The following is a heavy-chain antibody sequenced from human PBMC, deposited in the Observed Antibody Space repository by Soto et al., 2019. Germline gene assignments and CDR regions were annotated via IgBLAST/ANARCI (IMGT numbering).Heavy chain of an antibody. CDR3: ATVYGSRGSWNPYY. J-gene: IGHJ4*02. D-gene: IGHD2-15*01. CDR1: GGSIRSYY. Sequence: SETLSLTCTVSGGSIRSYYWSWIRQPPGKGLEWIGYIYYSGSTNYNPSLKSRVTISVDTSKNQFSLKLNSVTAADAAVYYCATVYGSRGSWNPYYWGQGTLVTLAS. CDR2: IYYSGST. V-gene: IGHV4-59*03.